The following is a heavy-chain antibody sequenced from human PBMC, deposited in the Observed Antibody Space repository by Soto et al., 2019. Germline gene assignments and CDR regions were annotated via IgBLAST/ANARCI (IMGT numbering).Heavy chain of an antibody. Sequence: GGSLRLSCAASGFTFSSAWFNWVRQAPGKGLEWVGRIKSQNDGGTTDYAAPVRDRFTISKDDSKNTLYLQMNSLKTEDTGVYCCTAHLHAFIPQADPSGEGTLATVS. D-gene: IGHD3-3*02. CDR1: GFTFSSAW. CDR3: TAHLHAFIPQADP. V-gene: IGHV3-15*07. J-gene: IGHJ5*02. CDR2: IKSQNDGGTT.